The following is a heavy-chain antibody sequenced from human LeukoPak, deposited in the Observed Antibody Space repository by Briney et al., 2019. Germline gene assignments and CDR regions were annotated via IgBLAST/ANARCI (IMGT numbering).Heavy chain of an antibody. V-gene: IGHV3-66*01. CDR2: IYSDSGGST. J-gene: IGHJ4*02. CDR3: ARGFTRDYGDYFDY. Sequence: LPGGSLRLSCAASGFTVSSNYMSWVRQAPGKGLEWVSVIYSDSGGSTYYADSVKGRFTMSRDNSKNTLYLHMNSLRAEDTAVYYCARGFTRDYGDYFDYWGQGTLVTVSS. D-gene: IGHD4-17*01. CDR1: GFTVSSNY.